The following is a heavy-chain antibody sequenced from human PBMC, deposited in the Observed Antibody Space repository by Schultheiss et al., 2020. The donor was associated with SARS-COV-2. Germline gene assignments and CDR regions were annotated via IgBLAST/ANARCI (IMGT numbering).Heavy chain of an antibody. CDR3: ARDWGVVAVAGPFDY. Sequence: ASVKVSCKTSGYTFTDYYMHWVRRAPGQGLEWMGWINPNSGGTNYAQKFQGRVTMTTDTSTSTAYMELRSLRSDDTAVYYCARDWGVVAVAGPFDYWGQGTLVTVSS. CDR2: INPNSGGT. V-gene: IGHV1-2*02. J-gene: IGHJ4*02. CDR1: GYTFTDYY. D-gene: IGHD6-19*01.